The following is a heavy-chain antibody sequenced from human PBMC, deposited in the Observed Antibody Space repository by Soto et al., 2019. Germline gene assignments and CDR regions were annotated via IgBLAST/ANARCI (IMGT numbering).Heavy chain of an antibody. CDR1: GGSFSGYY. J-gene: IGHJ6*02. Sequence: SETLSLTCAVYGGSFSGYYWGWIRQPPGKGLEWIGEINHSGSTNYNPSLKSRVTISVDTSKNQFSLKLSSVTAADTAVYYCARGNHHYSYGMDVWGQGTTVT. V-gene: IGHV4-34*01. CDR3: ARGNHHYSYGMDV. CDR2: INHSGST.